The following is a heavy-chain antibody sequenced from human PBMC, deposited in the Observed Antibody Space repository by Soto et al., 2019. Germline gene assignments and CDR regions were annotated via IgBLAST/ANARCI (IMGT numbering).Heavy chain of an antibody. CDR2: INGSGGST. CDR3: AKGSRDGVRGVFDY. Sequence: EVQLLESGGGLVQPGGSLRLSCAASGFTFSSDAMSWVRQAPGKGLEWVSGINGSGGSTYYADSVKGRFTISRDNSKNTLYLQMNSLRAEDTAVYYCAKGSRDGVRGVFDYWGQGTLVTVSS. V-gene: IGHV3-23*01. D-gene: IGHD3-10*01. J-gene: IGHJ4*02. CDR1: GFTFSSDA.